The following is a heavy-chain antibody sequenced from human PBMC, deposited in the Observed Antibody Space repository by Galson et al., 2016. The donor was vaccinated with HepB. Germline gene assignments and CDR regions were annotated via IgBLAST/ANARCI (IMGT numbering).Heavy chain of an antibody. D-gene: IGHD2-21*02. J-gene: IGHJ6*02. CDR3: ARLGSGDCYLGYFCSGGGINV. V-gene: IGHV1-18*01. CDR2: INTYNGDT. CDR1: NYSFISYG. Sequence: SVKVSCKASNYSFISYGIVWVRQAPGQGLEWMGWINTYNGDTNYAQKLRGRVTMTTETSTTTAYMELRSLRSDDTAVYYCARLGSGDCYLGYFCSGGGINVWGQGTTVTVSS.